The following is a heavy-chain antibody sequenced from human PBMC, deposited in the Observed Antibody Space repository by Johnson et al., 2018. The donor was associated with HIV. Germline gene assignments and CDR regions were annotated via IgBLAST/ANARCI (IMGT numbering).Heavy chain of an antibody. V-gene: IGHV3-20*04. Sequence: VQLVESGGGLVQPGGSLRLSCAASGFSFSSYAMSWVRQVPGKGLEWVSGINWNGGSTGYADSVKGRFTISRDNAKNSLYLQMNSLRAEDTALYYCARDRAGFDIWGQGTMVTVSS. CDR2: INWNGGST. D-gene: IGHD6-19*01. CDR3: ARDRAGFDI. J-gene: IGHJ3*02. CDR1: GFSFSSYA.